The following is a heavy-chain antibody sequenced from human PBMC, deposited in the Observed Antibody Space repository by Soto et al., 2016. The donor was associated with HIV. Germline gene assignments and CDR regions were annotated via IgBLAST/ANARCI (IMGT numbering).Heavy chain of an antibody. CDR2: ISSSSSYT. Sequence: QVQLVESGGGLVKPGGSLRLSCAASGFTFSDYYMSWIRQAPGKGLEWVSYISSSSSYTNYADSVKGRFTISRDNAKNSLYLQMNSLRAEDTAVYYCARDHSSIYYVGLDYWGQGNPGHRLL. J-gene: IGHJ4*02. CDR3: ARDHSSIYYVGLDY. CDR1: GFTFSDYY. D-gene: IGHD6-13*01. V-gene: IGHV3-11*05.